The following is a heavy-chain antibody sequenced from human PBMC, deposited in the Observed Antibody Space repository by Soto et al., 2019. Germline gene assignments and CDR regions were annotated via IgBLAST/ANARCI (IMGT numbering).Heavy chain of an antibody. V-gene: IGHV4-59*01. Sequence: QVQLRESGPGLVKSSETLSLTCTVSGGSISTYYRSWVRQPPGKGLEWIGYIYYSGTATYNPSLRSRVTISVATSKNQFSLRLSSVTAADTAVYYCARGDGIQLGSLAGRYYYHKLDVWGQGTTVTVYS. D-gene: IGHD1-1*01. CDR1: GGSISTYY. CDR3: ARGDGIQLGSLAGRYYYHKLDV. CDR2: IYYSGTA. J-gene: IGHJ6*02.